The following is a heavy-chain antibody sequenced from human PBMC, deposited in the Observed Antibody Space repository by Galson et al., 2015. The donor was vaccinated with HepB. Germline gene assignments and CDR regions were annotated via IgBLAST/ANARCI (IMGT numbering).Heavy chain of an antibody. CDR2: IWYDGSNK. J-gene: IGHJ6*02. CDR3: ASLVVPAAIWGRYGMDV. CDR1: GFTFSSYG. Sequence: SLRLSCAASGFTFSSYGMHWVRQAPGKGLKWVAVIWYDGSNKYYADSVKGRFTISRDNSKNTLYLQMNSLRAEDTAVYYCASLVVPAAIWGRYGMDVWGQGTTVTVSS. V-gene: IGHV3-33*01. D-gene: IGHD2-2*01.